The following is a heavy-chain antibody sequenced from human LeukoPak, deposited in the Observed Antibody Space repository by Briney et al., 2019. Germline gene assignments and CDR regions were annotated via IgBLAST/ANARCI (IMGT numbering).Heavy chain of an antibody. V-gene: IGHV1-18*01. CDR2: ISSYNSNT. CDR3: ARENRFLEWMSGRYYYGMDV. D-gene: IGHD3-3*01. Sequence: ASVKVSCKASGYTFTSYGISWVRQAPGQGLEWMGWISSYNSNTNYAQKLQGRVTMTTDRSRSTAYMELRSLRSDDTAVYYCARENRFLEWMSGRYYYGMDVWGQGTTVTVSS. J-gene: IGHJ6*02. CDR1: GYTFTSYG.